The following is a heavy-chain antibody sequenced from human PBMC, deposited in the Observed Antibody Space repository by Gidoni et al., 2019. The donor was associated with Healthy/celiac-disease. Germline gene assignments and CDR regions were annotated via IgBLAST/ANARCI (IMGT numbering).Heavy chain of an antibody. CDR3: TTNSGGLYL. CDR2: IKSKTDGGTT. D-gene: IGHD1-26*01. Sequence: EAQLVESGGGLVQPGRSLRLSCAASGFTVRNAWMGLARMAPGNGLEWVVRIKSKTDGGTTVYGAPVKCRFTIPRDDSKTTLYLLMNSLKTEDTAVYYSTTNSGGLYLWGQGTLVTVSS. V-gene: IGHV3-15*01. J-gene: IGHJ4*02. CDR1: GFTVRNAW.